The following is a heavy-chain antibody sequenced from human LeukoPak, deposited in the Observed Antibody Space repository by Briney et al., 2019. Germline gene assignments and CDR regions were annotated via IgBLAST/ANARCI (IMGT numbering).Heavy chain of an antibody. J-gene: IGHJ4*02. CDR3: ARDYCSSTSCLFDY. CDR2: INPNTGGT. V-gene: IGHV1-2*06. Sequence: GASVKVSCKASGYTFTGYHMHWVRQAPGQGLEWMGRINPNTGGTDCAQKFQGRVTMTRDMSISTAYMDLSRLRSDDTAVHYCARDYCSSTSCLFDYWGQGTLVTVSS. CDR1: GYTFTGYH. D-gene: IGHD2-2*01.